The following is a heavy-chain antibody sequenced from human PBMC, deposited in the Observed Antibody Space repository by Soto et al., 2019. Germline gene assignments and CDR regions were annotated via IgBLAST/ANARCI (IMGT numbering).Heavy chain of an antibody. D-gene: IGHD2-15*01. Sequence: QLQLQESGPGLVKPSETLSLTCTVSGGSISSSNYYWGWIRQSPGKGLEWIGTIYYSGSTYYNPSLKSRVTLSVDTSKNQFSLKLSSVTAADTAVYYCARQKYCSGGSCYDSFDYWGQGTLVTVSS. J-gene: IGHJ4*02. V-gene: IGHV4-39*01. CDR1: GGSISSSNYY. CDR3: ARQKYCSGGSCYDSFDY. CDR2: IYYSGST.